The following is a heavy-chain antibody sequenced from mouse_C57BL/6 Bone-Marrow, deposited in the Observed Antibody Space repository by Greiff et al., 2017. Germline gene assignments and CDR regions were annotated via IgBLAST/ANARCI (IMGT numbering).Heavy chain of an antibody. D-gene: IGHD1-2*01. J-gene: IGHJ2*01. Sequence: VKVVESGAELARPGASVKLSCKASGYTFTSYGISWVKQRTGQGLEWIGEIYPRSGNTYYNEKFKGKATLTVDTSSSTAYMELHSLTSEDSAVYFCASKGTADYWGQGTTLTVSS. CDR1: GYTFTSYG. V-gene: IGHV1-81*01. CDR2: IYPRSGNT. CDR3: ASKGTADY.